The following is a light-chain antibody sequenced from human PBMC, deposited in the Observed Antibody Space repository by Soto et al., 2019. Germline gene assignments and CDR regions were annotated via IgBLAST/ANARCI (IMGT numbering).Light chain of an antibody. CDR2: DVS. Sequence: QSVLTQPASMSGSPGQSITISCTGTSSDVGAYNYVSWYQQHPGKAPKLMIYDVSNRPSGVSNRFSGSKSVNTASLTISGLQAEDEADYYCSSYTSSSTVIFGGGTKLTVL. CDR1: SSDVGAYNY. J-gene: IGLJ2*01. CDR3: SSYTSSSTVI. V-gene: IGLV2-14*03.